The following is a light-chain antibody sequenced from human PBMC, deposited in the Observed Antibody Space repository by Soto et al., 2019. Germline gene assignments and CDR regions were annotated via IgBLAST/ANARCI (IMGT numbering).Light chain of an antibody. Sequence: EIVLTQSPATLSLSPGERATLSCRASQSVSSYLAWYQQKPGQAPRLLIYDASNRATGIPARFSGSGSGTDATLTSSSLEPEASAFYCCQQRSNWPGTFGGGTKVEIK. CDR2: DAS. V-gene: IGKV3-11*01. CDR3: QQRSNWPGT. CDR1: QSVSSY. J-gene: IGKJ4*01.